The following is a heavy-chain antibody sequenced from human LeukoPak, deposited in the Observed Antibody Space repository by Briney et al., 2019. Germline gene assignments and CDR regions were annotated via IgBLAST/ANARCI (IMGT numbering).Heavy chain of an antibody. CDR1: GGSISSGGYS. CDR3: ARWGLSLLGQGAFDI. Sequence: PSETLSLTCAVSGGSISSGGYSWSWIRQPPGKGLEWIGYIYHSGSTYYNPSLKSRVTISVDRSKNQFSLKLSSVTAADTAVYYCARWGLSLLGQGAFDIWGQGTMVTVSS. D-gene: IGHD3-10*01. J-gene: IGHJ3*02. V-gene: IGHV4-30-2*01. CDR2: IYHSGST.